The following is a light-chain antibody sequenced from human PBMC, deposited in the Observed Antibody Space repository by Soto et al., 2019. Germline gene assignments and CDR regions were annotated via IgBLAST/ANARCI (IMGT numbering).Light chain of an antibody. CDR2: AAS. J-gene: IGKJ5*01. CDR3: QQLNSYPLT. Sequence: DIQLTQSPSFLSASVGDRVTITCRASQGISTFLAWYQLKPGKAPKLLIYAASTLQSGVPSRFSGSGSGTAFTLTSSSLQPEDFATSYCQQLNSYPLTFGPGTRLEIK. CDR1: QGISTF. V-gene: IGKV1-9*01.